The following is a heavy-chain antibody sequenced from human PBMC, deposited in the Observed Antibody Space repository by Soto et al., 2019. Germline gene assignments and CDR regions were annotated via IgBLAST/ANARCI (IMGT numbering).Heavy chain of an antibody. V-gene: IGHV1-46*02. CDR3: ARDLTSGDY. D-gene: IGHD3-3*01. J-gene: IGHJ4*01. CDR1: GYIFKNYY. Sequence: QVQLVQSGAEVKKPGASVKISCETSGYIFKNYYIHWVRPAPGQGLEWMAIFNPFSGATNYEQRLEGRVTATMDMSTSTVYMELNNLRSEDTAMYYCARDLTSGDYWGQGTLISVSS. CDR2: FNPFSGAT.